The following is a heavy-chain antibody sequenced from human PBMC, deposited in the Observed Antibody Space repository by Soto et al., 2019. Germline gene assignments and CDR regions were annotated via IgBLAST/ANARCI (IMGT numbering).Heavy chain of an antibody. J-gene: IGHJ5*02. CDR1: AGSISSGTYY. CDR3: ARGNDFRTVWFDP. D-gene: IGHD4-4*01. V-gene: IGHV4-31*03. CDR2: MYYSGTT. Sequence: QVQLQESGPGLVKPSQTLSLTCTVSAGSISSGTYYWNWIRQHPGKGLEWIGYMYYSGTTYYNPSLQSRVTISGDTSKNQFSLKLSSVTVADTAVYYCARGNDFRTVWFDPWGQGIMVTVSS.